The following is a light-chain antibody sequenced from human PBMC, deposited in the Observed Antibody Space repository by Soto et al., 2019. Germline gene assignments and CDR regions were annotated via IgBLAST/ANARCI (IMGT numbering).Light chain of an antibody. Sequence: DIQLTQSPSFLSASVGDRVTITCRASQGISSYFAWYQQKPGKAPKLLIYAVSSLQSGVPSRFSGSASGTEFTLTISSLQPEDCATYYCQQLDTYRLNFGGGTKVEIK. V-gene: IGKV1-9*01. CDR3: QQLDTYRLN. CDR1: QGISSY. CDR2: AVS. J-gene: IGKJ4*01.